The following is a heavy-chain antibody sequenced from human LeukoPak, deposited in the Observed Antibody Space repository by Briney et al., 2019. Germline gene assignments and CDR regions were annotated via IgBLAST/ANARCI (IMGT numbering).Heavy chain of an antibody. CDR3: AKSSTGYCSSTSCYEFDY. CDR2: IYYSGST. V-gene: IGHV4-59*01. J-gene: IGHJ4*02. D-gene: IGHD2-2*01. CDR1: GGSISSYY. Sequence: PSETLSLTCTVSGGSISSYYWSWIRQPPGKGLEWIGYIYYSGSTNYNPSLKSRVTILVDTSKSQFSLKLSSVIVAGTAVYYCAKSSTGYCSSTSCYEFDYWGQGTLVTVSS.